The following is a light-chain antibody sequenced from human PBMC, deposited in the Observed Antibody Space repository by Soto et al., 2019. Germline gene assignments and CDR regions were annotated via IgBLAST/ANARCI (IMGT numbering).Light chain of an antibody. CDR1: SSDVGGYNY. CDR2: EVS. V-gene: IGLV2-14*01. Sequence: QSVLTQPASVSVSPGQSMTISCTGTSSDVGGYNYVSWYQQHPGKAPKLMIYEVSNRPSGVSNRFSGSKSGNTASLTISGLQAEDEADYYCSSYTSSSTSYVFGTGTKVTVL. CDR3: SSYTSSSTSYV. J-gene: IGLJ1*01.